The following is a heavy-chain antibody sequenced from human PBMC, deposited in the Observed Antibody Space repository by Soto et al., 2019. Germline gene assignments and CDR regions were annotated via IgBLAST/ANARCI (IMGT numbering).Heavy chain of an antibody. V-gene: IGHV3-11*01. CDR1: GFTFSDYY. CDR2: VSSSGTTK. J-gene: IGHJ4*02. CDR3: TCRSDYGNYM. D-gene: IGHD4-17*01. Sequence: GGSLRLSCAASGFTFSDYYMSWIRQAPGKGLEWISYVSSSGTTKYYADSVKGRFTISRDNAKNSLYLQMNSLRAEDTAVYYCTCRSDYGNYMGGQGTLVTVSS.